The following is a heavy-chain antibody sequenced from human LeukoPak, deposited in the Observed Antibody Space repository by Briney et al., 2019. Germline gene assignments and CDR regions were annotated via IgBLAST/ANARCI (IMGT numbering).Heavy chain of an antibody. V-gene: IGHV3-7*01. CDR1: GFSFSTYW. D-gene: IGHD7-27*01. CDR3: TREGIGPGADY. CDR2: IKQDGSEK. Sequence: GGSLRLSCAASGFSFSTYWMSWVRQAPGKGLEWVANIKQDGSEKYYVDSVKSRFTISRDNAKNSLYLQMNSLRAEDTAMYYCTREGIGPGADYWGQGTQVTVSS. J-gene: IGHJ4*02.